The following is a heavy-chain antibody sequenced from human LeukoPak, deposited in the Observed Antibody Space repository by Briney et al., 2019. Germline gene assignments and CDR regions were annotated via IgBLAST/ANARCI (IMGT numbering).Heavy chain of an antibody. Sequence: GGSLRLSCAASGFTFSSYGMSWVRQAPGKGLEWVSAISGSGGSTYYADSVKGRFTISRDNSKNTLYLQMNSLRAEDTAVYYCAKWQTFTEWSLDVWGKGTTVTISS. V-gene: IGHV3-23*01. CDR2: ISGSGGST. CDR1: GFTFSSYG. J-gene: IGHJ6*04. CDR3: AKWQTFTEWSLDV. D-gene: IGHD2-8*01.